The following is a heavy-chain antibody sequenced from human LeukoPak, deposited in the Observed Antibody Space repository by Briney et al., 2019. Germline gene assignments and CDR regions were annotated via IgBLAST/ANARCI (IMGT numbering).Heavy chain of an antibody. CDR1: SGSITDYY. V-gene: IGHV4-59*01. CDR3: AREQYLAYDVFGF. J-gene: IGHJ3*01. CDR2: VHFSGTT. Sequence: SETLSLTCTVSSGSITDYYRSWIRQPPGRGLEWIGYVHFSGTTSFNPSLKSRVTISVGTSKNQFSLRLSSMTAADTAVYYCAREQYLAYDVFGFWGQGTMVTVSS. D-gene: IGHD4-11*01.